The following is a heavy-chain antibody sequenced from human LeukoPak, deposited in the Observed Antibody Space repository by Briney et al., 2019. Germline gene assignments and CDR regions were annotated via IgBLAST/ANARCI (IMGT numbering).Heavy chain of an antibody. J-gene: IGHJ4*02. CDR1: GFTVSSNY. V-gene: IGHV3-53*01. CDR2: IYSGGST. CDR3: ARDPRWEPSDY. Sequence: GGSLRLSCAASGFTVSSNYMSWVRQAPGKGLEWVSVIYSGGSTYYADSVKGRFTISRDNSKNTLYLQMNGLRAEDTAVYYCARDPRWEPSDYWGQGTLVTVSS. D-gene: IGHD1-26*01.